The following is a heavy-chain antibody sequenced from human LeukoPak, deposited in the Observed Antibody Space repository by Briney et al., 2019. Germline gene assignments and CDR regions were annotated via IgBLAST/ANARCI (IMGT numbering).Heavy chain of an antibody. J-gene: IGHJ4*02. CDR3: ARGTTRYTTTYYFDY. V-gene: IGHV4-59*11. CDR2: IYYSGDT. D-gene: IGHD2-2*02. Sequence: SETLSLTCTVSGTSISNHYWSWIRQPPGKGLEWIGYIYYSGDTNYNPSLKSRVTMSVDTSKNQFSLKLSSLTAADTAVFYCARGTTRYTTTYYFDYWGLGTLVTVSS. CDR1: GTSISNHY.